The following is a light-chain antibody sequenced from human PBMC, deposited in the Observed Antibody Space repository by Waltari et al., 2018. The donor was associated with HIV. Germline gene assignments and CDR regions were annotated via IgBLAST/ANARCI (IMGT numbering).Light chain of an antibody. J-gene: IGKJ2*01. CDR2: GAS. Sequence: DTQVTQSPSSMSTSVGDRVTITCRTSQSVGTNLSWYQQRPGRAPKLLIYGASSLQRGVPSRFSGVCSGTDFTLTIISLQPEDFATYYCQHNTGSAHSFGQWTKVEMK. CDR3: QHNTGSAHS. V-gene: IGKV1-39*01. CDR1: QSVGTN.